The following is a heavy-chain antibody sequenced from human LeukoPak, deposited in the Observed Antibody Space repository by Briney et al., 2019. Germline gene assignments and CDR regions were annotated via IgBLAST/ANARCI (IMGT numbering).Heavy chain of an antibody. D-gene: IGHD3-10*01. V-gene: IGHV3-21*01. Sequence: GGSLRLSCAASGFTFSSYSMNWVRQAPGKGLEWVSSISGSSYYIYYADSVKGRFTISRDNAKNSLYLQMNSLRAEDTAVYYCARQSPSATYYYGSGRGEFDYWGQGTLVTVSS. J-gene: IGHJ4*02. CDR2: ISGSSYYI. CDR3: ARQSPSATYYYGSGRGEFDY. CDR1: GFTFSSYS.